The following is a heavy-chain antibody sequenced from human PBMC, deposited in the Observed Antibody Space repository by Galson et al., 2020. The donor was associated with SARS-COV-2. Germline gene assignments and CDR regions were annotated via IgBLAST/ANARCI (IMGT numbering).Heavy chain of an antibody. D-gene: IGHD4-17*01. CDR2: IPHSGGT. J-gene: IGHJ3*02. V-gene: IGHV4-30-2*01. CDR3: ARLHYGEYAPEAFDI. Sequence: SQTLSLTCAVSRTSISGGSYSWNWIRQPPGKGLEWIGYIPHSGGTYYNPSLKSRVTISGDRSKNQFSLRLSSVTAADAAVYFCARLHYGEYAPEAFDIWGPGTRVTVAS. CDR1: RTSISGGSYS.